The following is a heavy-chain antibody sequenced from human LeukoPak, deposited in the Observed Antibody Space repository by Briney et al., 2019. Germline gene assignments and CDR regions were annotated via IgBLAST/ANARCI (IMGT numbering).Heavy chain of an antibody. D-gene: IGHD2-21*02. Sequence: SPQTLSLTCAVSGGSISSGGYSWSWIRQPPGKGLEWIGYIYHSGSTYYNPSLKSRVTISVDRSKNQFSLKLSSVTAADTAVYYCARAVGWGDPHYFDYWGQGTLVTVSS. J-gene: IGHJ4*02. CDR2: IYHSGST. CDR1: GGSISSGGYS. V-gene: IGHV4-30-2*01. CDR3: ARAVGWGDPHYFDY.